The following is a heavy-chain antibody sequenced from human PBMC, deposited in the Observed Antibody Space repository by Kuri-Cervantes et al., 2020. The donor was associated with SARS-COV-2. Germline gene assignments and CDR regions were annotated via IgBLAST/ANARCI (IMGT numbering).Heavy chain of an antibody. D-gene: IGHD6-6*01. Sequence: SVKVSCKASGGTLSGFGLSWVRQAPGQGLEWMGGTISVWDASTYAQKFEGRVTITADEYTDTGYMELVGLRPDDTAVYYCARGLAARMTGGYDFHYHYMDVWGAGTTVTVSS. V-gene: IGHV1-69*13. J-gene: IGHJ6*03. CDR1: GGTLSGFG. CDR2: TISVWDAS. CDR3: ARGLAARMTGGYDFHYHYMDV.